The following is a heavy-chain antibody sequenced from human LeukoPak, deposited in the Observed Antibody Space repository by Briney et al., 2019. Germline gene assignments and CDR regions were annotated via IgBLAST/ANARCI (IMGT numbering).Heavy chain of an antibody. CDR1: GFTVSSNY. CDR3: ARDRVRISSSWSVGATAY. Sequence: GGSLRLSCAASGFTVSSNYMSWVRQAPGKGLEWVSAISGSGGSTCYADSVKGRFTISRDNSKNTLYLQMNSLRAEDTAVYYCARDRVRISSSWSVGATAYWGQGTLVTVSS. D-gene: IGHD6-13*01. CDR2: ISGSGGST. V-gene: IGHV3-23*01. J-gene: IGHJ4*02.